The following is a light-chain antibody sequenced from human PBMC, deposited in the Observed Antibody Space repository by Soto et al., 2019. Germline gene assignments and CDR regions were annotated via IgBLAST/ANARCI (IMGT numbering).Light chain of an antibody. V-gene: IGKV1-39*01. Sequence: DLQMTQSPSSLSAFVGDRVTLTCRASQGISNQLNWYQLRPGKAPTLLIYAASSLQTGVSSRFSSSGSGTDFTLTNSSLEPEDVAIYYCQQSFSTPFTCGRGTRLEIK. J-gene: IGKJ5*01. CDR1: QGISNQ. CDR3: QQSFSTPFT. CDR2: AAS.